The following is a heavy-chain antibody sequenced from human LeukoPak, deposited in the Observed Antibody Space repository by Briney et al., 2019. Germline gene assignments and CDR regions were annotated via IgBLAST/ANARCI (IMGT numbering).Heavy chain of an antibody. Sequence: PSETLSLTCTVSGGSISSGGYYWSWIRQHPGKGLEWIGYIYYSGSTYYNPSLKSRVTISVDTSKNQFSLKLSSVTAADTAVYYCARDREYYYDSSGYYDAFDIWGQGTMVTVSS. CDR2: IYYSGST. V-gene: IGHV4-31*03. D-gene: IGHD3-22*01. CDR3: ARDREYYYDSSGYYDAFDI. CDR1: GGSISSGGYY. J-gene: IGHJ3*02.